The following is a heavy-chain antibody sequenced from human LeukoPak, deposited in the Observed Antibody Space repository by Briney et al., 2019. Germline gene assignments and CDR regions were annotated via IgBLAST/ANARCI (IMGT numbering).Heavy chain of an antibody. D-gene: IGHD2-8*01. V-gene: IGHV3-33*01. J-gene: IGHJ4*02. CDR1: GFTFSSYG. CDR3: AREMVGQWLTFYFDY. Sequence: GGSLRLSCAASGFTFSSYGMHWVRQAPGKGLEWVAVIWYDGSNKYYADSVKGRFTISRDNSKNTLYPQMNSLRAEDTAVYYCAREMVGQWLTFYFDYWGQGTLVTVSS. CDR2: IWYDGSNK.